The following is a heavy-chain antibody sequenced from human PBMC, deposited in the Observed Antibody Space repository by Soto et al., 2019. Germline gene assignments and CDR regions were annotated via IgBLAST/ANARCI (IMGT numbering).Heavy chain of an antibody. V-gene: IGHV3-33*01. CDR3: ARDQGISGGCSSTSCKRGYYYYYYYMDV. J-gene: IGHJ6*03. D-gene: IGHD2-2*01. CDR1: GFTFSSYG. Sequence: GGSLRLSCAASGFTFSSYGMHWVRQAPGKGLEWVAVIWYDGSNKYYADSVKGRFTISRDNSKNTLYLQMNSLRAEDTAVYYCARDQGISGGCSSTSCKRGYYYYYYYMDVWGKGTTVTVSS. CDR2: IWYDGSNK.